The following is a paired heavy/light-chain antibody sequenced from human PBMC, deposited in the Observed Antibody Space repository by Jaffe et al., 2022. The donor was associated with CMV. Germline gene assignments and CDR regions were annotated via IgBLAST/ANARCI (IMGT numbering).Light chain of an antibody. CDR1: QSLVHSDGNTY. J-gene: IGKJ1*01. CDR3: MQGTHWPPWT. CDR2: KVS. Sequence: DVVMTQSPLSLPVTLGQPASISCRSSQSLVHSDGNTYLNWFQQRPGQSPRRLIYKVSNRDSGVPDRFSGSGSGTDFTLKISRVEAEDVGVYYCMQGTHWPPWTFGQGTKVEIK. V-gene: IGKV2-30*02.
Heavy chain of an antibody. V-gene: IGHV3-48*03. D-gene: IGHD2-21*02. CDR1: GFTFSSYE. J-gene: IGHJ4*02. Sequence: EVQLVESGGGLVQPGGSLRLSCAASGFTFSSYEMNWVRQAPGKGLEWVSYISSSGSTIYYADSVKGRFTISRDNAKNSLYLQMNSLRAEDTAVYYCARDQSSYCGGDCYSLWGHGPVGGLDYWGQGTLVTVSS. CDR3: ARDQSSYCGGDCYSLWGHGPVGGLDY. CDR2: ISSSGSTI.